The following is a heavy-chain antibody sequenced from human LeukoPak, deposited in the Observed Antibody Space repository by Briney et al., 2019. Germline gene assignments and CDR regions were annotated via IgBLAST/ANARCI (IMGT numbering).Heavy chain of an antibody. CDR1: SGSISGYY. V-gene: IGHV4-4*07. J-gene: IGHJ4*02. CDR2: IFSSGTT. D-gene: IGHD1-20*01. Sequence: SETLSLTCTVSSGSISGYYLSWIRQPAGKGLEWIGRIFSSGTTNYNSSLKRRLTMSVDTSRRQFSLKLRDITAAYTAIYYCPRDDSTITARTAFDYWGQRAVVTVSS. CDR3: PRDDSTITARTAFDY.